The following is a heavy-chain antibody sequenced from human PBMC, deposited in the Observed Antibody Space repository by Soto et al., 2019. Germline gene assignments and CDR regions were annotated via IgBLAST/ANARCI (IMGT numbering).Heavy chain of an antibody. V-gene: IGHV3-23*01. D-gene: IGHD3-10*01. CDR1: GFTFTSYA. Sequence: EVQRLESGGGLIQPGGSLRLSCAASGFTFTSYAMNWVRQAPGKGLEWVSAISGSGGSTYYADSVKGRFTISRDNSKNTLSRQMNSLGAEDTAVYYCARANRGYYNFGMDVWGQGTTGNVSS. CDR3: ARANRGYYNFGMDV. J-gene: IGHJ6*02. CDR2: ISGSGGST.